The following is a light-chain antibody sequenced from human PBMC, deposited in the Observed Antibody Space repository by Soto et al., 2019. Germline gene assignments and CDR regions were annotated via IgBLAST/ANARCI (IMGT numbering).Light chain of an antibody. V-gene: IGKV3-11*01. CDR2: DAS. Sequence: EIVLTQSPATLSLSPGERATLSCRASQSVSSYLAWYQQKPGQAPRLLIYDASNRATGIPARFSGSGSGTDFTLTSISLAPEDFAVYYCQQRSNWPKLTFGGGTKVEIK. J-gene: IGKJ4*02. CDR3: QQRSNWPKLT. CDR1: QSVSSY.